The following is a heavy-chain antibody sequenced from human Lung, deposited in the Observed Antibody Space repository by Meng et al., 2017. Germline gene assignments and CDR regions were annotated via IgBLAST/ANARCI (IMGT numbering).Heavy chain of an antibody. D-gene: IGHD4-11*01. J-gene: IGHJ4*02. V-gene: IGHV4-34*01. CDR3: ARGPTTMAHDFDY. CDR1: GGSFSDYY. Sequence: QGWLQQVGAGLLKPSETLSLTCVVSGGSFSDYYWSWIRQPPGKGLEWIGEINHSGSTNYNPSLESRATISVDTSQNNLSLKLSSVTAADSAVYYCARGPTTMAHDFDYWGQGTLVTVSS. CDR2: INHSGST.